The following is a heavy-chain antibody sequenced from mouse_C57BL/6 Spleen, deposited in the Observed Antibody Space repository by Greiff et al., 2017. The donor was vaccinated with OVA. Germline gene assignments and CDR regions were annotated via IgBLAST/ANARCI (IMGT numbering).Heavy chain of an antibody. CDR3: ARGETGTGFDY. CDR1: GYTFTNYW. Sequence: QVQLQQSGAELVRPGTSVKMSCKASGYTFTNYWIGWTKQRPGHGLEWIGDIYPGGGYTNYNEKFKGKATLTADKSSSTAYMQFSSLTSEDSAIYYCARGETGTGFDYWGQGTTLTVSS. J-gene: IGHJ2*01. D-gene: IGHD4-1*01. CDR2: IYPGGGYT. V-gene: IGHV1-63*01.